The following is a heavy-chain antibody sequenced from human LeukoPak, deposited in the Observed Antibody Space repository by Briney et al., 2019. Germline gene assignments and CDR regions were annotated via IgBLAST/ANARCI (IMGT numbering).Heavy chain of an antibody. CDR1: GGSISSHY. Sequence: SETLSLTCTVSGGSISSHYWSWIRQPPGKGLGGIGYIYYSGSTNYNPSLKSRVTISVDTSKNQFSLKLSSVTAADTAVYYCARDLRGSSWYGGWFDPWGQGTLVTVSS. CDR2: IYYSGST. D-gene: IGHD6-13*01. J-gene: IGHJ5*02. CDR3: ARDLRGSSWYGGWFDP. V-gene: IGHV4-59*11.